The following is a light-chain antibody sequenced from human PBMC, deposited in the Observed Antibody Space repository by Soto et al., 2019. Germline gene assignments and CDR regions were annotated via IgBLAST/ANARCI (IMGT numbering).Light chain of an antibody. CDR3: QQYNSRPFT. CDR1: QSVTTN. Sequence: EIVMTQSPATLSVSPGEGATLSCRASQSVTTNLAWYQQKPGQPPRLLIYRASTRPTGIPVRFSGSGSGTDFTLTISSPQSEDFAVYYCQQYNSRPFTFGLGTKLEIK. CDR2: RAS. J-gene: IGKJ2*01. V-gene: IGKV3-15*01.